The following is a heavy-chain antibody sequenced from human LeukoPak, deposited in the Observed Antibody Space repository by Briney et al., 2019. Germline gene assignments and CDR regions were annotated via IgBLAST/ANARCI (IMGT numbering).Heavy chain of an antibody. V-gene: IGHV3-30-3*01. CDR3: ASLTMDKDY. CDR2: ISYDGSNK. D-gene: IGHD4/OR15-4a*01. J-gene: IGHJ4*02. CDR1: GFTFSSYA. Sequence: GGSLRLSCAASGFTFSSYAMHWVRQAPGKGLEWVAVISYDGSNKYYADSVKGRFTIFRDNSKNTLYLQMNSLRAEDTAVYYCASLTMDKDYWGQGTLVTVSS.